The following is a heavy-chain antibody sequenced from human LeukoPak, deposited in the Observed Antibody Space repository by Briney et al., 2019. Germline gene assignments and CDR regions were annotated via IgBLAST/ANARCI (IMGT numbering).Heavy chain of an antibody. CDR3: ARDGGLLTYYGSGSPLDY. CDR1: GFTFRSYA. J-gene: IGHJ4*02. CDR2: ITTNGGRT. D-gene: IGHD3-10*01. V-gene: IGHV3-64*01. Sequence: PGGSLRLSCAASGFTFRSYAMHWVRQAPGKGLEYVSAITTNGGRTYYANSVKGRFTISRDNSKNMLHLQMGSLRAEDTAVYYCARDGGLLTYYGSGSPLDYWGQGTLVTVSS.